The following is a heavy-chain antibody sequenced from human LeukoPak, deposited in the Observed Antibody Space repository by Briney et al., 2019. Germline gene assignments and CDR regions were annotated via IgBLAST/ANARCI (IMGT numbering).Heavy chain of an antibody. CDR3: ASYDILTGYYDNWFDP. CDR2: ISSSSSYI. J-gene: IGHJ5*02. CDR1: GFTFSSYS. D-gene: IGHD3-9*01. Sequence: GGSLRLSCAASGFTFSSYSMNWVRQAPGKGLEWVSSISSSSSYIYYADSVKGRFTISRDNAKNSLYLQMNSLRAEDTAVYYCASYDILTGYYDNWFDPWGQGTLVTVSS. V-gene: IGHV3-21*01.